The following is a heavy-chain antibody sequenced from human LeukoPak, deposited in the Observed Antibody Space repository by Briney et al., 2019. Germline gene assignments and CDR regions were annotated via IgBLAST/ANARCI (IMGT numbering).Heavy chain of an antibody. D-gene: IGHD3-9*01. J-gene: IGHJ3*02. Sequence: ASVKVSCKASGYTFTRYDIHWVRQAPGQGLEWMGIINPSGGSTSYAQKFQGRVTMTRDTSTSTVYMELSSLRSEDTAVYYCARNFINRGNYKIGAPNGIWGQGTLVTVFS. CDR1: GYTFTRYD. V-gene: IGHV1-46*01. CDR2: INPSGGST. CDR3: ARNFINRGNYKIGAPNGI.